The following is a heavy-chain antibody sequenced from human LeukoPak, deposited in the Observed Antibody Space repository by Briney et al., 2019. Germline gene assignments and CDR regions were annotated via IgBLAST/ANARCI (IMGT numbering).Heavy chain of an antibody. CDR3: ARAGILVYYDSSGYRAYYFDY. J-gene: IGHJ4*02. CDR2: ISSSSSYI. CDR1: GFTFSSYS. Sequence: PGGSLRLSCAASGFTFSSYSMNWVRQAPGKGLEWVSSISSSSSYIYYADSVKGRFTISRDNAKNSLYLQMNSLRAEDTAVYYCARAGILVYYDSSGYRAYYFDYWGQGTLVTVSS. D-gene: IGHD3-22*01. V-gene: IGHV3-21*01.